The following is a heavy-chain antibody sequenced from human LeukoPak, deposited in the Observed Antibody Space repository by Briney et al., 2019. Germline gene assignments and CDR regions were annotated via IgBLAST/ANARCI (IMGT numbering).Heavy chain of an antibody. CDR2: INSDGSST. V-gene: IGHV3-74*01. D-gene: IGHD6-13*01. J-gene: IGHJ4*02. Sequence: PGGSLRLSCAASGFTFSSYWMRWVRQAPGKGLVWVSRINSDGSSTSYADSVKGRFTISRDNAKNTLYLQMNSLRAEDTAVYYCARGVSSSWIGFDYWGQGTLVTVSS. CDR1: GFTFSSYW. CDR3: ARGVSSSWIGFDY.